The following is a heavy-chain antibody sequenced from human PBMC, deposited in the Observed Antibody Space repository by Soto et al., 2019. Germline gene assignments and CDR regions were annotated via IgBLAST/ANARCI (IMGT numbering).Heavy chain of an antibody. CDR3: ARTYDDSGPNSGGYGFDI. V-gene: IGHV4-59*01. D-gene: IGHD3-22*01. CDR1: GGSISSYY. J-gene: IGHJ3*02. Sequence: SETLSLTCTVSGGSISSYYWSWIRQPPGKGLEWIAYIYNSGTTNYNPSLKSRTTISVDTSKNQFSLKLNSVTAADTAVYYCARTYDDSGPNSGGYGFDIWGQGTMVTVSS. CDR2: IYNSGTT.